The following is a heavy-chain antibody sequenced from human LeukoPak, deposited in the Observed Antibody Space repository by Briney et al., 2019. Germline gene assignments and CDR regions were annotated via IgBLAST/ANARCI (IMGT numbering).Heavy chain of an antibody. CDR2: INPNTGGT. CDR3: ARALGMAVAGSAGY. CDR1: GYTFTGYN. J-gene: IGHJ4*02. D-gene: IGHD6-19*01. V-gene: IGHV1-2*02. Sequence: GASVKVSCKASGYTFTGYNIHWVRQAPGQGLAWMGWINPNTGGTTFAQKFQGRVTMTRDTSISTAYMELSSLRSDDTAVYYCARALGMAVAGSAGYWGQGTLVTVSS.